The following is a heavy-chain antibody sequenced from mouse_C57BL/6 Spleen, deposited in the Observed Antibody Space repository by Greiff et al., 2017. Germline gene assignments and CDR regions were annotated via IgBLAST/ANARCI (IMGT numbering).Heavy chain of an antibody. CDR3: ARAGDTWFAY. CDR2: IYPGDGDT. CDR1: GYAFSSYW. J-gene: IGHJ3*01. V-gene: IGHV1-80*01. Sequence: QVQLQQSGAELVKPGASVKISCKASGYAFSSYWMNWVKQRPGKGLEWIGQIYPGDGDTNYNGKFKGKATLTADKSSSPAYMQLSSLTSEDFAVYFCARAGDTWFAYWGQGTLVTVSA.